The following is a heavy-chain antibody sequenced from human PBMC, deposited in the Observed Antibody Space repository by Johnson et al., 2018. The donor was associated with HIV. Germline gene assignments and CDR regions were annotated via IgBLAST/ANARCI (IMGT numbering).Heavy chain of an antibody. J-gene: IGHJ3*02. CDR3: ATVYYDILTGYYYDAFDI. CDR2: ILYDGRNK. D-gene: IGHD3-9*01. V-gene: IGHV3-30-3*01. Sequence: QVQLVESGGGVVQPGRSLRLSCAASGFTFSSYAMYWVRQAPGKGLEWVAGILYDGRNKYHADSVQGRFTISRGNSKHPLCLQMNSLRAEDTALYYGATVYYDILTGYYYDAFDIWGQGTMVTVSS. CDR1: GFTFSSYA.